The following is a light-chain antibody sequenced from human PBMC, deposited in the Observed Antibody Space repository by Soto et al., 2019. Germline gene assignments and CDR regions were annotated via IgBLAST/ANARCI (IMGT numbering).Light chain of an antibody. CDR2: RNS. J-gene: IGLJ1*01. Sequence: QSVLTQPPSVSGAPGQRVTISCTGSSSNIGAGYDVHWYQPLPGTAPKLLIYRNSNRPSGVPDRFSGSKSGTSASLAITGLQAEDEADYYCQSYDSSLSGYVFGTGTKLTVL. V-gene: IGLV1-40*01. CDR1: SSNIGAGYD. CDR3: QSYDSSLSGYV.